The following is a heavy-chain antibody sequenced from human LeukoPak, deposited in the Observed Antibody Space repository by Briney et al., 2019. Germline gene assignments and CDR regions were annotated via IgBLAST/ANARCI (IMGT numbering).Heavy chain of an antibody. CDR2: LSAASTP. J-gene: IGHJ4*02. V-gene: IGHV4-4*07. CDR1: GDSVIYSY. D-gene: IGHD3-3*01. CDR3: VRGYHISINNWYDY. Sequence: SETLSLTCTVSGDSVIYSYWSWIRQPAGKGLELIGRLSAASTPDYNPSLKSRLTMSVDTSKNQFSLRLSSVTAADTAVYYCVRGYHISINNWYDYWGQGALVTVSS.